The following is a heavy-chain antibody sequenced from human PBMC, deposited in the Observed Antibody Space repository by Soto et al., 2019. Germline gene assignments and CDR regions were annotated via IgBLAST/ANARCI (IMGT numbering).Heavy chain of an antibody. J-gene: IGHJ4*02. CDR1: AYTFTGYY. Sequence: QVQLVQSGAEVKKPGASVKVSCKASAYTFTGYYIHWVRQAPGQGLEWMGWINPNSGDTNYAHKYQDRVTMTRDPSSSTAYMELNSLRSDDTAVYYCARDSYYGSSGTYPDYWGQGTLVTVSS. D-gene: IGHD3-10*01. CDR3: ARDSYYGSSGTYPDY. CDR2: INPNSGDT. V-gene: IGHV1-2*02.